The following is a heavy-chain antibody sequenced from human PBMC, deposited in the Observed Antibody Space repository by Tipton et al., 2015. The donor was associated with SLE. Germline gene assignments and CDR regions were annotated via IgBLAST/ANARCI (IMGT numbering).Heavy chain of an antibody. D-gene: IGHD1-26*01. CDR2: ISAYNGDT. V-gene: IGHV1-18*01. CDR1: GYTFTEYG. CDR3: ARDQAPAPSGFFYNSNYAMDV. Sequence: QLVQSGGEVKKPGASMKVSCKPSGYTFTEYGINWVRQAPGQGLEWMGWISAYNGDTNYAEKFQGRVTMTTDTSTSTAYMELRSLTSDDTAVYFCARDQAPAPSGFFYNSNYAMDVWGQGTAVTVSS. J-gene: IGHJ6*02.